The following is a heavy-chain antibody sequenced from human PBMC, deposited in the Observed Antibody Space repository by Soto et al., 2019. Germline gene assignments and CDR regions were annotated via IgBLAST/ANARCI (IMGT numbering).Heavy chain of an antibody. D-gene: IGHD3-22*01. J-gene: IGHJ3*01. CDR3: ARDLYYYDSSGYHAFDL. CDR2: IYSGGST. V-gene: IGHV3-53*04. Sequence: EVQLVESGGGLVQPGGSLRLSCAASGFTVSSNYMSWVRQAPGKGLEWVSVIYSGGSTYYADSVKGRFAIYRHNSKNTLYLQMNSLRAEDTAVYYCARDLYYYDSSGYHAFDLWGQGTMVTVSS. CDR1: GFTVSSNY.